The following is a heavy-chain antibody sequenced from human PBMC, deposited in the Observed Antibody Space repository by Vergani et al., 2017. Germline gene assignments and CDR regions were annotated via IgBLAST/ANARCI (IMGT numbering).Heavy chain of an antibody. CDR3: AGGRDSSGYYWSYDYYGMDV. Sequence: QVQLVQSGAEVKKPGSSVKVSCKASGGTFSSYAISWVRQAPGQGLEWMGGIIPIFGTANYAQKFQGRVTITADESTSTAYMELSSLRSEDTAVYYCAGGRDSSGYYWSYDYYGMDVWGQGTTVTVSS. CDR1: GGTFSSYA. D-gene: IGHD3-22*01. J-gene: IGHJ6*02. V-gene: IGHV1-69*12. CDR2: IIPIFGTA.